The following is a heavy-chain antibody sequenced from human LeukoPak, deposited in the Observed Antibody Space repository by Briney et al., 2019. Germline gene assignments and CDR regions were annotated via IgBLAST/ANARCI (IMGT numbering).Heavy chain of an antibody. CDR3: ARVRQQLGHYFDY. D-gene: IGHD6-13*01. CDR1: GYSISSGYY. J-gene: IGHJ4*02. CDR2: IYHSGST. Sequence: SETLSLTCAVSGYSISSGYYWGWIRQPPGKVLEWIGSIYHSGSTYYNPSLKSRVTISVDTSKNQFSLKLSSVTAADTAVYYCARVRQQLGHYFDYWGQGTLVTVSS. V-gene: IGHV4-38-2*01.